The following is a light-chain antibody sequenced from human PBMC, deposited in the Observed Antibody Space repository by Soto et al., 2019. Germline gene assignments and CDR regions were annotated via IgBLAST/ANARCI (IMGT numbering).Light chain of an antibody. J-gene: IGKJ1*01. Sequence: AIQMTQSTSSLSASVGDRVAITCRASQGIGNVLKWYQQRPGKAPNLLIYDASILQSGVPSRFSGSGSGTDFTLTISRLQPEDFATYYCLQDYNYPWTFGQGTRVEI. V-gene: IGKV1-6*01. CDR3: LQDYNYPWT. CDR2: DAS. CDR1: QGIGNV.